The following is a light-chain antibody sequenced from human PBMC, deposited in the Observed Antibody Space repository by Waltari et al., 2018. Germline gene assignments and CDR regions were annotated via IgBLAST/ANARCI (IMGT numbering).Light chain of an antibody. CDR3: QQSDNTPLT. V-gene: IGKV1-39*01. Sequence: DTQMTQSPSSLSASVGDRVTITCRASRNVNTYLNWFHQKPGKDPKLLIYAASSLQGGVPLRFSGSGSGTDFTLTISKLRPEDAGTFYCQQSDNTPLTFGGGTKVEI. CDR1: RNVNTY. CDR2: AAS. J-gene: IGKJ4*01.